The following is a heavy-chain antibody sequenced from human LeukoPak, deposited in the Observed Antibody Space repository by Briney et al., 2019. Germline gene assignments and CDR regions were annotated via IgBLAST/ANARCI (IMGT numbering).Heavy chain of an antibody. CDR3: AKLPMTTVTSTFDY. J-gene: IGHJ4*02. D-gene: IGHD4-11*01. Sequence: PGGSLRLSCAASGFTFSSYSMNWVRQAPGKGLEWVSYISSSSSTIYYADSVKGRFTISRDNSKNTLYLQMNSLRAEDTAVYYCAKLPMTTVTSTFDYWGQGTLVTVSS. CDR1: GFTFSSYS. V-gene: IGHV3-48*01. CDR2: ISSSSSTI.